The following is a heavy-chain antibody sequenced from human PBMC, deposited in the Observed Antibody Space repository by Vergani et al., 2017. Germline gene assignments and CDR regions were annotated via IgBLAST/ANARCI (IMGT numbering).Heavy chain of an antibody. J-gene: IGHJ6*03. D-gene: IGHD6-13*01. V-gene: IGHV3-23*01. CDR3: AKVAAAGSIYYYYYYMDV. Sequence: EVQLLESGGGLVQPGGSLRLSCAASGFTFSSYAMSWVRQAPGKGLEWVSAISGSGGSTYYAYSVKARFTISRDNSKNTLYLQMNSRRAEDTAVYYCAKVAAAGSIYYYYYYMDVWGKGTTVTVSS. CDR2: ISGSGGST. CDR1: GFTFSSYA.